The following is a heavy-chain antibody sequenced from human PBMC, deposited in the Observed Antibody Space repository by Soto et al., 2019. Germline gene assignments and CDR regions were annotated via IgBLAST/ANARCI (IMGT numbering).Heavy chain of an antibody. Sequence: ASVKVSCKVSGYTLTELSMHWVRQAPGKGLEWMGGFDPEDGETIYAQKFQGRVTMTEDTSTDTAYMELSSLRSEDTAVYYCATGYCSSTSCYVGSYYYYGMEVWGQGTSVTVSS. V-gene: IGHV1-24*01. CDR3: ATGYCSSTSCYVGSYYYYGMEV. CDR2: FDPEDGET. CDR1: GYTLTELS. D-gene: IGHD2-2*01. J-gene: IGHJ6*02.